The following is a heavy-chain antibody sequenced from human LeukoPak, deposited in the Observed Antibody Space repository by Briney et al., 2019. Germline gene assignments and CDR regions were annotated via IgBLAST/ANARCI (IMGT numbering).Heavy chain of an antibody. Sequence: ASVKVSCKASGGTFSSYAIGWVRQAPGQGLEWMGGIIPIFGTANYAQKFQGRVTITADESTSTAYMELSSLRSEDTAVYYCARDRVGYSYGATFDYWGQGTLVTVSS. J-gene: IGHJ4*02. V-gene: IGHV1-69*13. CDR3: ARDRVGYSYGATFDY. D-gene: IGHD5-18*01. CDR2: IIPIFGTA. CDR1: GGTFSSYA.